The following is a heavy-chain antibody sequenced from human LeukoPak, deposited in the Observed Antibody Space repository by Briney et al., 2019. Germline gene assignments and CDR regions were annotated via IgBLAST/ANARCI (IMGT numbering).Heavy chain of an antibody. Sequence: GASAKVSCKASGGTFSSYAISWVRQAPGQGLEWMGRIIPIFGTANYAQKFQGRVTITTDESTSTAYMELSSLRSEDTAVYYCARDTIIRGYMDVWGKGTTVTVSS. J-gene: IGHJ6*03. CDR2: IIPIFGTA. D-gene: IGHD2/OR15-2a*01. V-gene: IGHV1-69*05. CDR1: GGTFSSYA. CDR3: ARDTIIRGYMDV.